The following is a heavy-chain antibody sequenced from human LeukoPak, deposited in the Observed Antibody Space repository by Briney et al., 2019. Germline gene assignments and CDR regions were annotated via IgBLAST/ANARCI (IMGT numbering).Heavy chain of an antibody. CDR2: VNHSGVT. J-gene: IGHJ5*02. CDR1: GGSFSGHL. Sequence: SETLSLTCAVSGGSFSGHLWTWLCQSPRKGLEWIGDVNHSGVTRYNPSLRSRLLIFADASKRHFYLHLTSVTAADTALYFCARGQRLFNWFAPWGQGTLVTVSA. D-gene: IGHD6-25*01. V-gene: IGHV4-34*01. CDR3: ARGQRLFNWFAP.